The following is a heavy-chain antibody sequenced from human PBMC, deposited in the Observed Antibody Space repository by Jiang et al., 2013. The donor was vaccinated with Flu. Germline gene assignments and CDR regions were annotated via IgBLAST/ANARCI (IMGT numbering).Heavy chain of an antibody. CDR2: ISAYNGNT. CDR1: GYTFTSYG. Sequence: GAEVKKPGSSVKVSCRASGYTFTSYGISWVRQAPGQGLEWMGWISAYNGNTNYAQKLQGRATMTTDTSTSTAYMELRSLRSDDTAVHYCARDTYCSSTSCPTVAGLGGYYGMDVWGQGTTVTVSS. J-gene: IGHJ6*02. V-gene: IGHV1-18*04. CDR3: ARDTYCSSTSCPTVAGLGGYYGMDV. D-gene: IGHD2-2*01.